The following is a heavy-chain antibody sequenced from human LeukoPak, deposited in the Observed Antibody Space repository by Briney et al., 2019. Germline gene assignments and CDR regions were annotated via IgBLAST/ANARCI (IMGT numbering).Heavy chain of an antibody. J-gene: IGHJ4*02. CDR3: ARVKNGSGIY. Sequence: SQTLSLTCAVSGGSISSGGYSWSWIRQPPGKGLEWIGYIYHSGSTYYNPSLKSRVTISVDRSKNQFSLKLSSVTAADTAVYYCARVKNGSGIYWGQGTLVTVSS. D-gene: IGHD3-10*01. V-gene: IGHV4-30-2*01. CDR1: GGSISSGGYS. CDR2: IYHSGST.